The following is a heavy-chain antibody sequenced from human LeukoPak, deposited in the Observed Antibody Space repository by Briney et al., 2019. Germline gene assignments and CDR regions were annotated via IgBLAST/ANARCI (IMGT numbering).Heavy chain of an antibody. J-gene: IGHJ5*02. V-gene: IGHV1-69*04. Sequence: SVKVSCKASGGTFSSYAISWVRQAPGQGLEWLGRIIPILGIANYAQKFQGRVTITADKSTSTAYMELSSLRSEDTAVYYCASGPSEGWFDPWGQGTLVTVSS. CDR1: GGTFSSYA. CDR3: ASGPSEGWFDP. CDR2: IIPILGIA.